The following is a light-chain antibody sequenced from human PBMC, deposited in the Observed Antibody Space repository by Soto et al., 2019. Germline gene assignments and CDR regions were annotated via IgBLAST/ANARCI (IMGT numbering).Light chain of an antibody. CDR1: SSDVGSYNS. J-gene: IGLJ3*02. CDR3: CSYAGNNNVM. V-gene: IGLV2-23*01. Sequence: QSVLTQPASVSGSPGQSIAISCTGTSSDVGSYNSVSWYQQHPGKAPKLMIYEGSKRPSGVSDRFSGSKSGITASLTISGLQAEDEADYYCCSYAGNNNVMFGGGTKLTVL. CDR2: EGS.